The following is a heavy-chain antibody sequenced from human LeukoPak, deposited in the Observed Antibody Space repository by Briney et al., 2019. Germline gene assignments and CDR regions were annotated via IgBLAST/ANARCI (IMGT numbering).Heavy chain of an antibody. CDR1: GFTFSNYG. Sequence: GSLRLSFAASGFTFSNYGMRWVRQASGKGLEWVSGISWSGGSTYYANSVKGRFTISRDNSKNTLSLQMNSLRADDTAVYYCAKGVGYCSGGSCQQFDYWGQGTLVTVSS. D-gene: IGHD2-15*01. J-gene: IGHJ4*02. V-gene: IGHV3-23*01. CDR3: AKGVGYCSGGSCQQFDY. CDR2: ISWSGGST.